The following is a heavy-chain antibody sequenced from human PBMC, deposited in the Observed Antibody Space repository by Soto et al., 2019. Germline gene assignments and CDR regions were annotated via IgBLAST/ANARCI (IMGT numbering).Heavy chain of an antibody. CDR1: GYTFTSYG. D-gene: IGHD3-22*01. J-gene: IGHJ4*02. V-gene: IGHV1-18*01. Sequence: QVQLVQSGAEVKKPGASVKVSCKASGYTFTSYGISWVRQAPGQGLEWMGWISAYNGNTNYAQKLQGRVTMTTDTVTSTAYMELRSLRSDDTAVYYCARDAKILYYYDSSGYYQSDYWGQGTLVTVSS. CDR3: ARDAKILYYYDSSGYYQSDY. CDR2: ISAYNGNT.